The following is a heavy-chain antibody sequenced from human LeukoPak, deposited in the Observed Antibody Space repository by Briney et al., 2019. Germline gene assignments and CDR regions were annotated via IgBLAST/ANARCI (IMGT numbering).Heavy chain of an antibody. CDR1: GFDSNNYN. J-gene: IGHJ6*03. V-gene: IGHV3-21*01. Sequence: GGSLRLSCAASGFDSNNYNMNWVRQAPGKGLEWVSSITSSGTYIYYADSVKGRFTISRDNAKNSLYLQMNSLRPEDTAVYYCARDPYSGSYGDYYYYYMDVWGKGTTVTISS. CDR3: ARDPYSGSYGDYYYYYMDV. D-gene: IGHD1-26*01. CDR2: ITSSGTYI.